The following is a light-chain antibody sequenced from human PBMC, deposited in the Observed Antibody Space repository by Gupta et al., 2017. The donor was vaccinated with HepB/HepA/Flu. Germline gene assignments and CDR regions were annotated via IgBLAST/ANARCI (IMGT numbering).Light chain of an antibody. CDR1: QNIHNY. CDR3: QQRDSTSKS. Sequence: DIQMTQSPSSLSASVEDRVTITCRASQNIHNYVNWYQQKPGKAPNLLIYAASKLQSGVPSRFSGSGSGTDFTLTISRLQPEDVATYYCQQRDSTSKSFGQGTKVEIK. J-gene: IGKJ1*01. CDR2: AAS. V-gene: IGKV1-39*01.